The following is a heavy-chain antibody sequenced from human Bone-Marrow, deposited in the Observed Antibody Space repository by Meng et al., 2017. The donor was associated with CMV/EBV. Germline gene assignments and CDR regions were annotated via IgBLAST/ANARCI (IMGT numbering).Heavy chain of an antibody. CDR1: GYSFTSYW. CDR2: IYPGDSDT. CDR3: ARSAYYDFCICYGYDMDV. J-gene: IGHJ6*01. Sequence: KVSCKGSGYSFTSYWFGWVRQQPGKGLEWMGIIYPGDSDTRYSPSFQGQVTISADKSIITAYLQWSSLKSSDTATYYCARSAYYDFCICYGYDMDVWGQRNTV. D-gene: IGHD3-3*01. V-gene: IGHV5-51*01.